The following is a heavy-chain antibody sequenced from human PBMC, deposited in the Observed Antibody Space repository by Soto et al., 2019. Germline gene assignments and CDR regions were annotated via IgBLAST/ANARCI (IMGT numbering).Heavy chain of an antibody. V-gene: IGHV3-48*01. Sequence: GGSLRLSCAASGFTFSSYTMTWFRRAPGKGLEWVAYIGALTGDIKHADSVKGRLTISRDNAKNSLYLHMNSLRAEDTAVYYCARERGGYYFDYWGLGTLVTSPQ. J-gene: IGHJ4*02. CDR3: ARERGGYYFDY. CDR2: IGALTGDI. CDR1: GFTFSSYT. D-gene: IGHD3-3*01.